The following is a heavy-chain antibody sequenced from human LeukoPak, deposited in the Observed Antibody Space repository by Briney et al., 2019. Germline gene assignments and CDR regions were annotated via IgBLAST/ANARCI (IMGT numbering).Heavy chain of an antibody. Sequence: GGSLRLSCEGSGFVFSIYAIHWIRQSPGRGLEWVAVIASDASFTDYLHSLKDRFTISRDNSKNTVYLDVTSLTPEDAAVYYCAREGTYSDYWSGYFEYWGQGTRVIVSS. J-gene: IGHJ4*02. CDR1: GFVFSIYA. V-gene: IGHV3-30*04. D-gene: IGHD3-3*01. CDR3: AREGTYSDYWSGYFEY. CDR2: IASDASFT.